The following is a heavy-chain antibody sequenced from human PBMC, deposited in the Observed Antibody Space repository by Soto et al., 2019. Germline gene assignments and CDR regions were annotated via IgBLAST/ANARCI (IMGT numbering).Heavy chain of an antibody. D-gene: IGHD5-12*01. CDR2: IYYSGST. J-gene: IGHJ6*02. Sequence: LSLTCTVSGGSISSYYWSWIRQPPGKGLEWIGYIYYSGSTNYNPSLKSRVTISVDTSKNQFSLKLSSVTAADTAVYYCARVGIYSYYYYGMDVWGQGTTVTVSS. CDR1: GGSISSYY. CDR3: ARVGIYSYYYYGMDV. V-gene: IGHV4-59*01.